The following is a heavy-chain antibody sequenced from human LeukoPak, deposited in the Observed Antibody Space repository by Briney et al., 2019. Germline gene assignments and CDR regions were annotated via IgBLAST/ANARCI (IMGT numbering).Heavy chain of an antibody. CDR2: ISGSGGST. CDR1: GFTFSSYA. Sequence: GGSLRLSCAASGFTFSSYAMSWVRQAPGEGLEWVSAISGSGGSTYYADSVKGRFTISRDNSKNTLYLQMNSLRAEDTAVYYCAKDDGWLVREDGFDMWGQGTMVTVSS. CDR3: AKDDGWLVREDGFDM. V-gene: IGHV3-23*01. D-gene: IGHD6-19*01. J-gene: IGHJ3*02.